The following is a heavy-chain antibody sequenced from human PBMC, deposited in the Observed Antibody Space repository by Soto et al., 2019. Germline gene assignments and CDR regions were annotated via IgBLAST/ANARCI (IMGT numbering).Heavy chain of an antibody. CDR1: GGSISSYY. D-gene: IGHD5-12*01. Sequence: SETLSLTCTVSGGSISSYYWSWIRQPPGKGLEWIGYIYYSGSTNYNPSLKSRVTISVDTSKNQFSLKLSSVTAADTAVYYCARCKLMATFDYWGQGALVTVSS. J-gene: IGHJ4*02. CDR2: IYYSGST. V-gene: IGHV4-59*01. CDR3: ARCKLMATFDY.